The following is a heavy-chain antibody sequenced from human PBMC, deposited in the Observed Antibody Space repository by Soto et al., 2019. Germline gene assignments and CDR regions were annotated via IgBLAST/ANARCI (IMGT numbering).Heavy chain of an antibody. J-gene: IGHJ4*02. D-gene: IGHD3-3*01. V-gene: IGHV3-7*05. CDR1: GFTFSSYW. CDR3: ARGDDFWSGYCLDY. CDR2: IKQDGSEK. Sequence: EVQLVESGGGLVQPGGSLRLSCAASGFTFSSYWMSWVRQAPGKGLEWVANIKQDGSEKYYVDSVKGRFTISRDNAKNSLYLQMNSLRAEDTAVYYCARGDDFWSGYCLDYWGQGTLVTVSS.